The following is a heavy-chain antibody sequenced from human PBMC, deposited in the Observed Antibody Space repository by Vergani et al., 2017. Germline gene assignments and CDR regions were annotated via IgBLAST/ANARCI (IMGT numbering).Heavy chain of an antibody. D-gene: IGHD4-17*01. J-gene: IGHJ3*02. Sequence: QVQLQESGPGLVKPSETLSLTCAVSGYSISSGYYWGWIRQPPGKGLEWIGSIYHSGSTYYNPSLKSRVTISVDTSKYQFSLKLSAVTAADTAVYYCARGKNDYGARDAFDIWGQGTMVTVSS. V-gene: IGHV4-38-2*01. CDR3: ARGKNDYGARDAFDI. CDR1: GYSISSGYY. CDR2: IYHSGST.